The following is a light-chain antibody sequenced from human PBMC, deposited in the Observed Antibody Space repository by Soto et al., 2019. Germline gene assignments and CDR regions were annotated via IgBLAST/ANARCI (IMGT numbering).Light chain of an antibody. Sequence: EIVLTQSPDTLSLSPGERATLSCRASQSVSSIFLAWYQQKTGQAPRLLIYGASVRATGIPDRFSGSGSGTDFTLTITGLEPEDFAVYYCQQYESSRTFGQGTKVELK. CDR2: GAS. J-gene: IGKJ1*01. CDR3: QQYESSRT. V-gene: IGKV3-20*01. CDR1: QSVSSIF.